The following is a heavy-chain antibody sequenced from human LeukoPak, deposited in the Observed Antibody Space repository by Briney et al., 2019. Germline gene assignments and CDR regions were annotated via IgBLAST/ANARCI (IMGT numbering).Heavy chain of an antibody. J-gene: IGHJ4*02. CDR3: ARESGSYEAYFDY. Sequence: SVKVSCKAPGGTFSSYAISWVRQAPGQGLEWRGRIFPTFATANYAQKFQGRVTITADESTSTAYMELSSLRSEDTAVYYCARESGSYEAYFDYWGQGTLVTVSS. V-gene: IGHV1-69*13. CDR2: IFPTFATA. D-gene: IGHD1-26*01. CDR1: GGTFSSYA.